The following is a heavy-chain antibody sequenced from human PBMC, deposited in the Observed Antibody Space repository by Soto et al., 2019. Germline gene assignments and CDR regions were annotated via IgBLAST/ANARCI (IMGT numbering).Heavy chain of an antibody. D-gene: IGHD3-9*01. V-gene: IGHV1-18*01. CDR2: INPYNGNT. J-gene: IGHJ5*02. CDR1: GYTFTSYG. Sequence: ASVKVSCKASGYTFTSYGISWVRQAPGQGLEWIGWINPYNGNTNYAQKLQGRVTMTTDTSTSTAYMEVRSLRSDDTAVYHCARGRFDILTGYSFDPWGQGTLVTVSS. CDR3: ARGRFDILTGYSFDP.